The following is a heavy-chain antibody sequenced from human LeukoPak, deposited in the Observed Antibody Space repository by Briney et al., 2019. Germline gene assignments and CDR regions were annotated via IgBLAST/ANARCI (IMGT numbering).Heavy chain of an antibody. D-gene: IGHD3-3*01. V-gene: IGHV1-69*13. CDR2: IIPIFGTA. CDR1: GGTFSSYA. CDR3: ARDLYDFWSGYYPWSPRDY. J-gene: IGHJ4*02. Sequence: GASVKVSCKASGGTFSSYAISWVRQAPGQGLEWMGGIIPIFGTANYAQKFQGRVTITADESTSTAYMELRSLRSDDTAVYYCARDLYDFWSGYYPWSPRDYWGQGTLVTVSS.